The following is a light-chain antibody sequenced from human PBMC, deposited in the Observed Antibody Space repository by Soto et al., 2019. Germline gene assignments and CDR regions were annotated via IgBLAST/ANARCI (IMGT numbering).Light chain of an antibody. CDR1: QSVSSN. Sequence: EIGITQSASTLSASAGERATLSWSASQSVSSNLAWYQQKPGPAPRLLVYGVSTRATGISARFSGGGSVTEFTLTISSLQSEDFAVYYCQQYEKWPPSITFGQGTRLEIK. CDR2: GVS. CDR3: QQYEKWPPSIT. V-gene: IGKV3-15*01. J-gene: IGKJ5*01.